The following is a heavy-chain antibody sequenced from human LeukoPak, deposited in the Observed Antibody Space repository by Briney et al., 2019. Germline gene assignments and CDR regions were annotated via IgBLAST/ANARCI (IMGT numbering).Heavy chain of an antibody. J-gene: IGHJ5*02. D-gene: IGHD2-15*01. CDR1: GGTFNNYA. Sequence: SVKVSCKASGGTFNNYAINWVRQAPGQGLEWMGGIIPIFGTANYAQKFQGRVTITADESTSTAYMELSSLRSEDTAVYYCAREDCSGGSCQNWFDPWGQGTLVTVSS. CDR3: AREDCSGGSCQNWFDP. CDR2: IIPIFGTA. V-gene: IGHV1-69*01.